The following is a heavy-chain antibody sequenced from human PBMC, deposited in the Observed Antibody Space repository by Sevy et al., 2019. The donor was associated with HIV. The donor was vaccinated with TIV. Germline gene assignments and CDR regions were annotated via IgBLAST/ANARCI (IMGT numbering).Heavy chain of an antibody. J-gene: IGHJ2*01. CDR3: ARVSLTFWYFDL. V-gene: IGHV4-34*01. Sequence: SETLSLTCAVYGGSFSGYYWSWIRQPPGEGLEWIGEINHSGSTNYNPSLKSRVTISVDTSKNQFSLKLSSVTAADTAVYYCARVSLTFWYFDLWGRGTLVTVSS. CDR2: INHSGST. CDR1: GGSFSGYY.